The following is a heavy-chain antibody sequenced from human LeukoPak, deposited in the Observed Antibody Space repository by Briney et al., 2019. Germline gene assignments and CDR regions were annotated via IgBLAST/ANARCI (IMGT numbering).Heavy chain of an antibody. CDR2: IYHSGST. Sequence: KPSETLSLTCTVSGGSISTYYWSWIRQPPGKGLGWIGFIYHSGSTNYNPSLKSRVTISLDTSKNQFSLELTSVTAADTAVYYCARDLRTIVGATTDYNWFDPWGQGTLVTVSS. D-gene: IGHD1-26*01. CDR1: GGSISTYY. CDR3: ARDLRTIVGATTDYNWFDP. V-gene: IGHV4-59*01. J-gene: IGHJ5*02.